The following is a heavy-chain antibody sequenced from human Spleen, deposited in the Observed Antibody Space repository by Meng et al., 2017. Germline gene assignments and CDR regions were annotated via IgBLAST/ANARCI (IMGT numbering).Heavy chain of an antibody. V-gene: IGHV3-7*01. Sequence: GESLKISCAASGFTFSSYWMSWVRQAPGKGLEWVANIKEDGSAKYYVDSVKGRFTISRDNAKNSLYLQMNSLRVEDTAMYYCARTHTPYYDILTGHIDYWGQGTLVTVSS. CDR2: IKEDGSAK. CDR1: GFTFSSYW. D-gene: IGHD3-9*01. CDR3: ARTHTPYYDILTGHIDY. J-gene: IGHJ4*02.